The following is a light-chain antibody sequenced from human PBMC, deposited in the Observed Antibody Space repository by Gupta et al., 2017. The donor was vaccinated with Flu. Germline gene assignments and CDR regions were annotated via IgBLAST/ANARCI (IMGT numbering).Light chain of an antibody. Sequence: QSALTQPASVSGSPGQSITISCTGTRSDVGGSDYVSWYQKHPGKAPKLIIFDVSNRPSGVSGRCSGSKSGNTASLTISGLQAEDETDYYCSSDTSTSTVYVFGSGTKVTVL. CDR2: DVS. V-gene: IGLV2-14*03. CDR3: SSDTSTSTVYV. CDR1: RSDVGGSDY. J-gene: IGLJ1*01.